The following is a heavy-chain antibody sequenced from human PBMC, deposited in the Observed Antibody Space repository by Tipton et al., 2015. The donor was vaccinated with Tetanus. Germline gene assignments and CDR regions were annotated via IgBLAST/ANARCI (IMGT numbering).Heavy chain of an antibody. CDR1: GGSISSSSYY. CDR3: ARHTHYDSSGCY. V-gene: IGHV4-39*01. D-gene: IGHD3-22*01. J-gene: IGHJ4*02. CDR2: IYYSGST. Sequence: TLSLTCTVSGGSISSSSYYWGWIRQPPGKGLEWIGSIYYSGSTYYNPSLKSRVTISVDTSKNQFSLKLSSVTAADTAVYYCARHTHYDSSGCYWGQGTLVTVSS.